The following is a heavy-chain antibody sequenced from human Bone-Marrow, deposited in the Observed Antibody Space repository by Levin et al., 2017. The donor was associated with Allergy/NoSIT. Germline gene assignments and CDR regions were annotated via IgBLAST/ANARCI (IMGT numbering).Heavy chain of an antibody. CDR3: VRVKHGRMDPPANSYYYYMDV. Sequence: PGGSLRLSCSGSGFTFRDYTLSWVRQVPGRSLEWVTFIRPKTYGPVTDYAASVKGRFTISRDDAKNIAYLQMNALTAEDTAVYFCVRVKHGRMDPPANSYYYYMDVWGKGTTVTVSS. V-gene: IGHV3-49*04. CDR1: GFTFRDYT. CDR2: IRPKTYGPVT. D-gene: IGHD2/OR15-2a*01. J-gene: IGHJ6*03.